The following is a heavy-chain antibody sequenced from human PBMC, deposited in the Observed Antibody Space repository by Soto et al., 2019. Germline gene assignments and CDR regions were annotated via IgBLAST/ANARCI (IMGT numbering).Heavy chain of an antibody. CDR3: ARSARFLEWLSYKYYFDY. CDR2: ISGSGGST. D-gene: IGHD3-3*01. J-gene: IGHJ4*02. Sequence: GGSLRLSCAASGFTFSSDAMSWIRQAPGKGLEWVSAISGSGGSTYYADSVTGRFTISRDNSKNTLYLQMNSLRAEDTAVYYCARSARFLEWLSYKYYFDYWGQGTLVTVSS. CDR1: GFTFSSDA. V-gene: IGHV3-23*01.